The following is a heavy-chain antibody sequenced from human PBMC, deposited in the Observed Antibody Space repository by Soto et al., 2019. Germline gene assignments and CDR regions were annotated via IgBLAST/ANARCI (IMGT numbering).Heavy chain of an antibody. V-gene: IGHV3-33*01. CDR1: GFFFRDFG. CDR3: ARGQRDRYRSYCSGGSCYSGYYYYYYMDV. Sequence: GGSLRLSCVASGFFFRDFGMHWVRQAPGKGLEWVSVIWYDGSNKYYADSVKGRFTISRDNSKNTLYLQMNSLRAEDTAVYYCARGQRDRYRSYCSGGSCYSGYYYYYYMDVWGKGTTVTVSS. CDR2: IWYDGSNK. D-gene: IGHD2-15*01. J-gene: IGHJ6*03.